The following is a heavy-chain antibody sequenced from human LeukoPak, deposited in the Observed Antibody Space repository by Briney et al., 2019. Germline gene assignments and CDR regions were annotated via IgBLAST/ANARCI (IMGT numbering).Heavy chain of an antibody. D-gene: IGHD3-9*01. J-gene: IGHJ5*02. CDR1: GFTFSNYG. CDR2: ISSSLSPI. CDR3: ARGPSDYDILTGYKAGGWFDP. Sequence: GGSLRLSCEASGFTFSNYGMNWVRQAPWKGLEWVSYISSSLSPIYYADSVKGRFTISRDNAKNSLYLQMNSLRAEDTAVYYCARGPSDYDILTGYKAGGWFDPWGQGALVTVSS. V-gene: IGHV3-48*04.